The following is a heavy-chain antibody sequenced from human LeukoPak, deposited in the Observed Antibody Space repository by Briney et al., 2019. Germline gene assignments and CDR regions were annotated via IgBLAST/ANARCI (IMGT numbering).Heavy chain of an antibody. CDR2: IIPILGTA. Sequence: SVTVSCTASGGTFSSYAINWVRQAPGQGLEWMGGIIPILGTANYAQKFQDRVTITADESTNTAYMELRSLRSKDTAVYYCASNSRECRGGSCYSAAWFDPWGHGTLITVSS. V-gene: IGHV1-69*13. CDR3: ASNSRECRGGSCYSAAWFDP. J-gene: IGHJ5*02. D-gene: IGHD2-15*01. CDR1: GGTFSSYA.